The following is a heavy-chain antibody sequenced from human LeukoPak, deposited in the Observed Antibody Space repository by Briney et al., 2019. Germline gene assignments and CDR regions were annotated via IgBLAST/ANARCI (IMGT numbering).Heavy chain of an antibody. V-gene: IGHV4-61*05. Sequence: SETLSLTCTVSGGSISSSSYYWGWIRQPPGKGLEWIGYIFYSGSGSTNRNPSLKSRVTISVDTSKNQFSLTLSSVTAADTAVYYCARHAVYAGSGWSFDYWGKGTLVTVSS. J-gene: IGHJ4*02. D-gene: IGHD6-19*01. CDR3: ARHAVYAGSGWSFDY. CDR2: IFYSGSGST. CDR1: GGSISSSSYY.